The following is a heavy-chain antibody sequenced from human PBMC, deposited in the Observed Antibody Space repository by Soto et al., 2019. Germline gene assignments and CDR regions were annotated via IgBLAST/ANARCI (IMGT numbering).Heavy chain of an antibody. CDR3: ARSDDSFGYSSGWYYFDY. D-gene: IGHD6-19*01. J-gene: IGHJ4*02. CDR2: ISAYNGNT. V-gene: IGHV1-18*01. Sequence: ASVKVSCKASGYTFTSYGISWVRQAPGQGLEWMGWISAYNGNTNYAQKLQGRVTMTTDTSTSTAYRELRSLGSDDTAVYYCARSDDSFGYSSGWYYFDYWGQGTLVTVS. CDR1: GYTFTSYG.